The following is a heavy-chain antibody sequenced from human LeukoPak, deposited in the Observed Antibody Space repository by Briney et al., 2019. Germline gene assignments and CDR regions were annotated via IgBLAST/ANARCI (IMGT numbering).Heavy chain of an antibody. J-gene: IGHJ4*02. CDR2: ISHSGIT. D-gene: IGHD3-10*01. CDR3: ARDRGFMTADY. V-gene: IGHV4-38-2*02. CDR1: GYSIGSSYY. Sequence: SATLSLTCTVSGYSIGSSYYWVWIRLAPGQGLEWIASISHSGITYYNPSLRSRVTISKDTSKNQFSLNLDSVTAADTALYYCARDRGFMTADYWGQGTLLTVSS.